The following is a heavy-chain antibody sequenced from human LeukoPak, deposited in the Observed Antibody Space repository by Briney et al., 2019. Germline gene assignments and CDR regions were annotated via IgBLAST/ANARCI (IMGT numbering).Heavy chain of an antibody. V-gene: IGHV3-23*01. CDR2: ISGSGGST. D-gene: IGHD3-22*01. Sequence: GGSLRLSCAASGFTFSSYAMSWVRQAPGKGLEWVSAISGSGGSTYYADSVKGRFTISRDNSKNTLYLQMNSLRAEDTAVCYCAKGTGLLRRGYFDYWGQGTLVTVSS. J-gene: IGHJ4*02. CDR1: GFTFSSYA. CDR3: AKGTGLLRRGYFDY.